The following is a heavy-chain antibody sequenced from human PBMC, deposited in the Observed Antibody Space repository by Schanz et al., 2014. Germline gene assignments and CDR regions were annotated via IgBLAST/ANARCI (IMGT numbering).Heavy chain of an antibody. CDR3: ARGSCTASGCYDAFDL. D-gene: IGHD5-18*01. CDR1: GYTLTNFD. J-gene: IGHJ3*01. CDR2: MNPNSGTT. V-gene: IGHV1-8*01. Sequence: QVQLVQSGAEVKKPGASVKVSCKASGYTLTNFDINWVRQAPGQGLEWMGWMNPNSGTTGYAQKFQGRVTMTRNTSTSTAYMELRGLRSDDTAVYYCARGSCTASGCYDAFDLWGQGTLVTVSS.